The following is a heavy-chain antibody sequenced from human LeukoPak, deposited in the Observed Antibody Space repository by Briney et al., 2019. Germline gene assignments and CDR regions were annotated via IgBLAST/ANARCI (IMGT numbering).Heavy chain of an antibody. Sequence: ASVKVSCKASGYSFTDYYIHWVRHAPGQGLEWMVWIFPNTGGTKFAQKFQGRFTMTRDTSISTAYMELSSLRSDDTAIYYCARDFSQYTGYWGQGTLVTVSS. CDR1: GYSFTDYY. J-gene: IGHJ4*02. CDR3: ARDFSQYTGY. V-gene: IGHV1-2*02. CDR2: IFPNTGGT. D-gene: IGHD2-2*02.